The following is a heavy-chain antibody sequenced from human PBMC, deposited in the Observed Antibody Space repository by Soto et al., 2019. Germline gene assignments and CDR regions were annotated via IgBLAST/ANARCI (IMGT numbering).Heavy chain of an antibody. CDR2: ISWDGSNI. D-gene: IGHD5-12*01. CDR1: GFNFDDYA. CDR3: AKDKWLTGVTRLDL. J-gene: IGHJ3*01. V-gene: IGHV3-9*01. Sequence: EVKLVESGGGLVHPGRSLRLSCAASGFNFDDYAMHWVRQAPGKALEWVSTISWDGSNIHYADSVKGRFTISRDNARNSLFLLMDNLRPEDTALYYCAKDKWLTGVTRLDLWCPGTMVTVSS.